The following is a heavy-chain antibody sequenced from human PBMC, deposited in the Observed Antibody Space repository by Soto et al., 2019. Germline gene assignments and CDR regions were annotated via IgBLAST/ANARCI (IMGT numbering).Heavy chain of an antibody. CDR1: GFTLNRYD. J-gene: IGHJ4*02. V-gene: IGHV3-33*01. D-gene: IGHD5-12*01. Sequence: QVQLVESGGGVVQPGRSLRLSCAASGFTLNRYDMYWVRQAPGKGLEWVAVTWYDGSKTYYGESVKGRFTVSRDNSKNTVYLKMDSLRAEDTAVYYCARDLTVQQEWLRSEYDHWGQGTLVTVSS. CDR3: ARDLTVQQEWLRSEYDH. CDR2: TWYDGSKT.